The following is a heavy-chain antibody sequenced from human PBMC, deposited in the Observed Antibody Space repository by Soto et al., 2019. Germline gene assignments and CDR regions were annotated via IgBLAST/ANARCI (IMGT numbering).Heavy chain of an antibody. Sequence: QVQLVQSGAEVKKPGASVKVSCKASGYTFTSYAMHWVRQAPGQRLEWMGWINAGNGNTKYSQKLQGRVTITRDTSASTAYMELSSLRSEDTAVYYCASEGPRGNYYYYYGMDVWGQGTTVTVSS. CDR2: INAGNGNT. V-gene: IGHV1-3*01. D-gene: IGHD3-16*01. CDR1: GYTFTSYA. CDR3: ASEGPRGNYYYYYGMDV. J-gene: IGHJ6*02.